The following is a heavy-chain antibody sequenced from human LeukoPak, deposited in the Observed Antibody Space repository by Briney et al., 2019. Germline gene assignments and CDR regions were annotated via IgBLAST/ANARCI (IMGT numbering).Heavy chain of an antibody. V-gene: IGHV1-24*01. CDR3: ATGPIAAAGTGYFDL. Sequence: GASVKVSCEVSGYTLTELSMHWVRQAPGKGLEWMGGFDPEDGETIYAQKFQGRVTMTEDTSTDTACMELSSLRSEDTAVYYCATGPIAAAGTGYFDLWGRGTLVTVSS. J-gene: IGHJ2*01. CDR1: GYTLTELS. CDR2: FDPEDGET. D-gene: IGHD6-13*01.